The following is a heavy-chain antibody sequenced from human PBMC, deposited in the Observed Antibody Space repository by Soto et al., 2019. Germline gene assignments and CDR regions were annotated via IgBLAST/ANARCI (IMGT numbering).Heavy chain of an antibody. V-gene: IGHV1-46*01. CDR3: ATDLLAEVVAATRWFDYYYGMDV. Sequence: GASVKVSCKASGYTFTSYYMHWVRQAPGQGLEWMGIINPSGGSTSYAQKFQGRVTMTRDTSTSTVYMELSSLRSEDTAVYYFATDLLAEVVAATRWFDYYYGMDVWGQGTTVTVSS. D-gene: IGHD2-15*01. CDR1: GYTFTSYY. CDR2: INPSGGST. J-gene: IGHJ6*02.